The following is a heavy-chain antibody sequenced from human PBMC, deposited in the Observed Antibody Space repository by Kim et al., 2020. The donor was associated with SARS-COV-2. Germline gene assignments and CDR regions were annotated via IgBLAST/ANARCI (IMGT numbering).Heavy chain of an antibody. CDR1: GDSINSTSYY. V-gene: IGHV4-39*01. CDR2: IYFGGYT. J-gene: IGHJ5*02. D-gene: IGHD3-10*01. Sequence: SETLSLTCTVSGDSINSTSYYWAWIRQPPGKGLEWIGCIYFGGYTYYNPSLKPRVTISVDTSKNQFSLRLNSVTAADTAVYYCARTLYGPHNWFDPWGQGTLVTXSS. CDR3: ARTLYGPHNWFDP.